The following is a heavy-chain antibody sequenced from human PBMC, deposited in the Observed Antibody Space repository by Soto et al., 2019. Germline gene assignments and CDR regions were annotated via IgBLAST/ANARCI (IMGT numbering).Heavy chain of an antibody. CDR3: SRGDTATITDYYAMAV. CDR2: ISGTGGST. V-gene: IGHV3-23*01. D-gene: IGHD5-18*01. J-gene: IGHJ6*02. Sequence: GGSLRLSCAASGFTFTSYAFTWVRQAPGKGLEWVSAISGTGGSTFYSDSVMGRFTISRDNSKNTLYLQMNSLRDEDTAVYYCSRGDTATITDYYAMAVWGQGTTVTVSS. CDR1: GFTFTSYA.